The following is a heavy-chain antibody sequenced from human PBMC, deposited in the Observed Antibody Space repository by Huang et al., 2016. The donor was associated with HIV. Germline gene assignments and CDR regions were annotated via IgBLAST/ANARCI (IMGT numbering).Heavy chain of an antibody. Sequence: QVQLVESGGGVVQPGTSLRLSCAASGFLFSNFGMYWVRQAPGKGLGWVAVISYDGRSDRYSDSVKGRFTISRDNDKNTLSLEMNRLRHDDTAVYYCAKESRWFSDFDQWGQGTLVTVSS. CDR1: GFLFSNFG. D-gene: IGHD2-15*01. J-gene: IGHJ5*02. CDR2: ISYDGRSD. CDR3: AKESRWFSDFDQ. V-gene: IGHV3-30*18.